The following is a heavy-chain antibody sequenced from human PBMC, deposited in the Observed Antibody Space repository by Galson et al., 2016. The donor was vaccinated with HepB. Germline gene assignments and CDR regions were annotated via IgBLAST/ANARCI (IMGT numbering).Heavy chain of an antibody. D-gene: IGHD2-2*01. CDR3: ARDMGPAAHPRDASDI. CDR2: INPYNGDT. J-gene: IGHJ3*02. V-gene: IGHV1-18*01. Sequence: SVKVSCKASDSTFSRYGLSWVRLAPGPGLEGVGWINPYNGDTTDAQKFQGRVTITTDTSTSTAYLELRSLTSGDTAIYCCARDMGPAAHPRDASDIWGQGTTVTVSS. CDR1: DSTFSRYG.